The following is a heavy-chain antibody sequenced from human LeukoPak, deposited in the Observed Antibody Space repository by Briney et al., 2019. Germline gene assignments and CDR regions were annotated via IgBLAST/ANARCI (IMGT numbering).Heavy chain of an antibody. Sequence: GASVKVSCKASGYTFTGYYMHWVRQAPGQGLEWMGWINPNSGGTNYAQKFQGRVTMTRDTSISTAYMELSRLRSDDTAVYYCARAGLKEYCSGGSCYSKLHYYYYMDVWGKGTTVTVSS. CDR1: GYTFTGYY. CDR3: ARAGLKEYCSGGSCYSKLHYYYYMDV. J-gene: IGHJ6*03. CDR2: INPNSGGT. V-gene: IGHV1-2*02. D-gene: IGHD2-15*01.